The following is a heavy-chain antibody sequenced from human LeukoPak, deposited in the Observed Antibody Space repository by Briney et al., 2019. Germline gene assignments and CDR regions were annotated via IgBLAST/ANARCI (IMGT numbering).Heavy chain of an antibody. Sequence: SETLSLTCTVSGGSISSYYWSWIRQHAGKGLEWIGRIYTSGSTNYNPSLNSRVTMSVDTSTNQFSLMLSSVTAAATAADYCAREQAVPYYDFWSGYATGYCYMDVWGKGTTVTVSS. CDR1: GGSISSYY. J-gene: IGHJ6*03. CDR2: IYTSGST. CDR3: AREQAVPYYDFWSGYATGYCYMDV. V-gene: IGHV4-4*07. D-gene: IGHD3-3*01.